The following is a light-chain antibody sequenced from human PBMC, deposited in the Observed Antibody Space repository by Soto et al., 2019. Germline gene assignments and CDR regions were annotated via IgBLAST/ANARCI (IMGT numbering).Light chain of an antibody. CDR3: QQYGSSPSWT. V-gene: IGKV3-20*01. CDR2: GAS. CDR1: QSVSSSY. Sequence: IVLTQSPRTLSLSPGERATLSCRASQSVSSSYLAWYQQKPGQAPRLLIYGASSRATGIPDRFSGSGSGTDFTLTISRLEPEDFAVYYCQQYGSSPSWTFGQGTKVDIK. J-gene: IGKJ1*01.